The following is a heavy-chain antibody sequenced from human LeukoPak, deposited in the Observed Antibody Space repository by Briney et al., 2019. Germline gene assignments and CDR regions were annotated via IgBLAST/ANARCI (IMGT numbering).Heavy chain of an antibody. CDR1: GGSFSSYY. Sequence: SETLSLTCAVYGGSFSSYYWSWIRQPPGKGLEWIGYIYYSGSTNYNPSLKSRVTISVDTSKNQFSLKLSSVTAADTAVYYCASGDTALFDPWGQGTLVTVSS. D-gene: IGHD5-18*01. CDR3: ASGDTALFDP. V-gene: IGHV4-59*08. J-gene: IGHJ5*02. CDR2: IYYSGST.